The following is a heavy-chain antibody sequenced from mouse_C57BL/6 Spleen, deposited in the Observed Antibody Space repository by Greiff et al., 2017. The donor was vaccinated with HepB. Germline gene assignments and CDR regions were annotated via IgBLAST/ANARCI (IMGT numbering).Heavy chain of an antibody. V-gene: IGHV1-15*01. CDR3: TRKAYYSNYYYAMDY. Sequence: VQLQQSGAELVRPGASVTLSCKASGYTFTDYEMHWVKQTPVHGLEWIGAIDPETGGPAYNQKFKGKAILTADKSSSTAYMELRSLTSEDSAVYYCTRKAYYSNYYYAMDYWGQGTSVTVSS. CDR2: IDPETGGP. CDR1: GYTFTDYE. D-gene: IGHD2-5*01. J-gene: IGHJ4*01.